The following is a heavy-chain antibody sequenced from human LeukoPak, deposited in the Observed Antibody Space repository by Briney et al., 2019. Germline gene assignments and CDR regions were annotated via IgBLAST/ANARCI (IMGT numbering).Heavy chain of an antibody. Sequence: PGGSLRLSCAASRFTFSNDWMSWVRQAPGKGLEWVGHIQSKSDGGTTDYAAPVKGRFTISRDDSKNTLYLQMNSLKTEDTAVYYCTTGTWIQLWLADYWGQGTLVTVSS. D-gene: IGHD5-18*01. J-gene: IGHJ4*02. CDR3: TTGTWIQLWLADY. V-gene: IGHV3-15*01. CDR1: RFTFSNDW. CDR2: IQSKSDGGTT.